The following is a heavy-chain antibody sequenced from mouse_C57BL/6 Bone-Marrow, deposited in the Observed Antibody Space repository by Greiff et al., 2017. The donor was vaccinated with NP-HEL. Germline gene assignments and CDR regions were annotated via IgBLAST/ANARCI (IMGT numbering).Heavy chain of an antibody. Sequence: EVKLVESGEGLVKPGGSLKLSCAASGFTFSSYAMSWVRQPPEKRLEWVAYISSGGDYIYYADTVKGRFTISRDNARNTLYLQMSSLKAEDTAMYYCTNCYYGSSWFAYWGQGTLVTVSA. D-gene: IGHD1-1*01. CDR3: TNCYYGSSWFAY. CDR2: ISSGGDYI. V-gene: IGHV5-9-1*02. J-gene: IGHJ3*01. CDR1: GFTFSSYA.